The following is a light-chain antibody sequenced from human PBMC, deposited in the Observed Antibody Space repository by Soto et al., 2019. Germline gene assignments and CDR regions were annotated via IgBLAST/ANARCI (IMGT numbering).Light chain of an antibody. CDR3: AAWDDSLNGRV. CDR2: RNN. J-gene: IGLJ3*02. V-gene: IGLV1-44*01. Sequence: QSVLTQPPSASGTPGQRVTISCSGSSSNIGSHTVNWYQQLPGTAPKLLMYRNNQRPSGVPDRFSGSKSGTSASLAISGLQSEDEDDYYCAAWDDSLNGRVFGGGTKLTVL. CDR1: SSNIGSHT.